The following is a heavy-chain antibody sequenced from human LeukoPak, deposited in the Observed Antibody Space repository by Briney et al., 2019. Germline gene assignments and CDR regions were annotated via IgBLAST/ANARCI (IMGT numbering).Heavy chain of an antibody. V-gene: IGHV1-8*01. CDR1: GYTFTSYD. CDR3: GRAPQYSSSWGF. D-gene: IGHD6-13*01. Sequence: ASVKVSCKASGYTFTSYDINWVRQATGQGLEWMGWMNPNSGNTGYAQKFQGRVTMTRNTSISTAYMELSSLRSEDTAVYYCGRAPQYSSSWGFWGQGTLVTVSS. J-gene: IGHJ4*02. CDR2: MNPNSGNT.